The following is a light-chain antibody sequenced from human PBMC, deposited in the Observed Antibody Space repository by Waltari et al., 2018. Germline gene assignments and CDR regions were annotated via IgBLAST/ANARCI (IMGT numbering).Light chain of an antibody. J-gene: IGKJ4*01. Sequence: DIVLTQSPAILSLSPGERASLSCRASQSVTNYLAWYQQKPGQAPSLLIHVTSNRPTGIPARDSGSGFAPYFTLTISSLEPDDFAVYYCQQRRNWPLTFGGGTKVEIK. CDR3: QQRRNWPLT. V-gene: IGKV3-11*01. CDR2: VTS. CDR1: QSVTNY.